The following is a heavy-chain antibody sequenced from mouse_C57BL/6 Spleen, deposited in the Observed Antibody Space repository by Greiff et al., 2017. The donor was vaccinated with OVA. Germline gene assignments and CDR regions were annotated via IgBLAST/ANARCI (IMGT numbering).Heavy chain of an antibody. CDR3: ARDGYYGY. Sequence: QVQLQQPGAELVKPGASVKLSCKASGYTFTSYWMQWVKQRPGQGLEWIGEIDPSDSYTNYNQKFKGKATLTVDTSSSTAYMQLSSLTSEGSAVDYCARDGYYGYWGQGTTLTVSS. D-gene: IGHD2-3*01. CDR2: IDPSDSYT. V-gene: IGHV1-50*01. J-gene: IGHJ2*01. CDR1: GYTFTSYW.